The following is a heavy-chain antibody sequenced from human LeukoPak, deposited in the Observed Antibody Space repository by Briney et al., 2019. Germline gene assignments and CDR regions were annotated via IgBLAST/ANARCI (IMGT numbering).Heavy chain of an antibody. D-gene: IGHD3-10*01. V-gene: IGHV4-34*01. CDR2: INHSGST. Sequence: PSETLSLTCAVYGGSFSGYYWSWIRQPPGKGLKWIGEINHSGSTNYNPSLKSRVTISVDTSKNQFSLKLSSVTAADTAVYYCARRGTYYYGSGRPYYFDYWGQGTLVTVSS. J-gene: IGHJ4*02. CDR1: GGSFSGYY. CDR3: ARRGTYYYGSGRPYYFDY.